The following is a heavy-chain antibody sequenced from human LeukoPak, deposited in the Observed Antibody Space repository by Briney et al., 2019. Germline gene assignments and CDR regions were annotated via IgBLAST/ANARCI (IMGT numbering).Heavy chain of an antibody. CDR3: ARNHYYDILTGYVTYGMDV. Sequence: ASVNVSCKASGYTFTNYYIHWVRQAPGHGLEWMGISNPSGDSTNYAQKFQGRVTMTRDTSTSTAYMELRSLRSDDTAVYYCARNHYYDILTGYVTYGMDVWGQGTTVTVSS. CDR1: GYTFTNYY. V-gene: IGHV1-46*01. CDR2: SNPSGDST. J-gene: IGHJ6*02. D-gene: IGHD3-9*01.